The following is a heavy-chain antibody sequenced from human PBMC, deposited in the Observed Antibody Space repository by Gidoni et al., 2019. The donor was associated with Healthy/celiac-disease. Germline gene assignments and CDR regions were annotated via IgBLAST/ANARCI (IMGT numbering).Heavy chain of an antibody. CDR2: IIPILGIA. CDR3: ARATYTGLRFLEWSRDAFDI. CDR1: GGTFSSYA. V-gene: IGHV1-69*04. Sequence: QVQLVQSGAEVKKPGSSVTVSCKASGGTFSSYAISWVRQAPGQGLEWMGRIIPILGIANYAQKFQGRVTITADKSTSTAYMELSSLRSEDTAVYYCARATYTGLRFLEWSRDAFDIWGQGTMVTVSS. D-gene: IGHD3-3*01. J-gene: IGHJ3*02.